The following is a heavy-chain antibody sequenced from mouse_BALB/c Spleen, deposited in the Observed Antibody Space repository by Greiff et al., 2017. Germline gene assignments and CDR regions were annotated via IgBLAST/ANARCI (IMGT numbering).Heavy chain of an antibody. V-gene: IGHV5-6-5*01. Sequence: EVQLVESGGGLVKPGGSLKLSCAASGFTFSSYAMSWVRQTPEKRLEWVASISSGGSTYYPDSVKGRFTISRDNARNILYLQMSSLRSEDTAMYYCANHYYGYDYAMDYWGQGTSVTVSS. CDR2: ISSGGST. J-gene: IGHJ4*01. CDR1: GFTFSSYA. CDR3: ANHYYGYDYAMDY. D-gene: IGHD1-2*01.